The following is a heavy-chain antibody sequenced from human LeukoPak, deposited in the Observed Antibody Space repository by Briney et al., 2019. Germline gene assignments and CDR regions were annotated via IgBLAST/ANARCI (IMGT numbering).Heavy chain of an antibody. V-gene: IGHV4-39*07. CDR2: IYYSGST. CDR1: GGSISSSSYY. D-gene: IGHD3-10*01. J-gene: IGHJ4*02. Sequence: SETLSLTCTVSGGSISSSSYYWGWIRRPPGKGLEWIGSIYYSGSTYYNPSLKSRVTISVDTSRNQFSLKLSSVTAADTAVYYCARGDLAGYGYLGYWGQGTLVTVSS. CDR3: ARGDLAGYGYLGY.